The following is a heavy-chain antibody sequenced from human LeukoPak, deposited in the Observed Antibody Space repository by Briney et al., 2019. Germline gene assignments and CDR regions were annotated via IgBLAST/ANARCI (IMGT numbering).Heavy chain of an antibody. CDR1: GFTFSSFR. D-gene: IGHD2-15*01. J-gene: IGHJ3*02. CDR3: ASAKDTDAFDI. V-gene: IGHV3-7*01. Sequence: GGSLRLSCAASGFTFSSFRMSWVRQAPGKGLEWVANIKQDGSEKYYVDSVKGRFTISRDNAKNSLYLQMNSLRAEDTAVYYCASAKDTDAFDIWGQGTMVTVSS. CDR2: IKQDGSEK.